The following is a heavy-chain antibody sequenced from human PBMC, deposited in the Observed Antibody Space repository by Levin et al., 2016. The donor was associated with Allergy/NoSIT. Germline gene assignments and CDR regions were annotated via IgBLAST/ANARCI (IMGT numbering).Heavy chain of an antibody. CDR3: VRRSYNSYYAMDL. V-gene: IGHV3-30-3*01. Sequence: GESLKISCAASGFIFTSFAIHWVRQAPGKGLEWVAVISYDGXNKYYADSVKGRFTISRDNSKSTLSLQMSSLTTDDTAVYYCVRRSYNSYYAMDLWGQGTTVTVSS. J-gene: IGHJ6*02. CDR2: ISYDGXNK. CDR1: GFIFTSFA. D-gene: IGHD5-24*01.